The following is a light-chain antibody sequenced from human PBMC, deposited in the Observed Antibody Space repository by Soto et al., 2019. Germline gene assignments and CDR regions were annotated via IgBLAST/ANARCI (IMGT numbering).Light chain of an antibody. Sequence: EIVLTQSPGTLSLSPGERATLSCRARQNVARSFLAWYQQKPGQAPRLLIYGSSIRGAGIPDRFSGSGSGTDFTLTISRLDTEDFAVYFCQQYSSSPRTFGQGTK. V-gene: IGKV3-20*01. J-gene: IGKJ1*01. CDR2: GSS. CDR1: QNVARSF. CDR3: QQYSSSPRT.